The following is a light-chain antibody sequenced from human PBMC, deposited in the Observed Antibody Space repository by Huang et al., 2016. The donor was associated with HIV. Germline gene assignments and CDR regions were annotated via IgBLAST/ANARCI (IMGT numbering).Light chain of an antibody. Sequence: DIVLTQSPATLSLSPGERATLSCRAGPSVGSYLAWYQQTPGQAPRLLVYDASHRATGSPARFRGSGSGTDFTLTISSLEPEDFAVYYCHQHSSWPGTFGQGTRVEIK. CDR2: DAS. V-gene: IGKV3-11*01. CDR1: PSVGSY. J-gene: IGKJ1*01. CDR3: HQHSSWPGT.